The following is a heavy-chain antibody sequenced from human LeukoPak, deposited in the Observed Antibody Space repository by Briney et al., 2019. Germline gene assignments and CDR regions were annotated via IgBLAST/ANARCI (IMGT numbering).Heavy chain of an antibody. CDR2: ISNSGST. J-gene: IGHJ5*02. CDR3: ARQHGTNWFDP. Sequence: SETLSLTCTVSGDSITSGGYHWTWIRQHPGKGLERIGYISNSGSTYYNPSLKSRVTISVDTSKNQFSLKLSSVTAADTAVYYCARQHGTNWFDPWGQGTLVTVSS. CDR1: GDSITSGGYH. V-gene: IGHV4-39*01.